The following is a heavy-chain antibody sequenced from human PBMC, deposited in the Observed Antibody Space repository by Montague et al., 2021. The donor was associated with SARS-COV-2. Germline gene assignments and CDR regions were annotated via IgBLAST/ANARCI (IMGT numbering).Heavy chain of an antibody. CDR1: GGSFSGYY. V-gene: IGHV4-34*01. Sequence: SETLSLTCAVYGGSFSGYYCSWICQPPGNGLEWIGVIHLSGSTNYNPSLESRVTISADTSKKQVSLKLSSVSAADTAVYYCARGRYGGAAYWGQGTLVTVPS. J-gene: IGHJ4*02. CDR2: IHLSGST. CDR3: ARGRYGGAAY. D-gene: IGHD1-26*01.